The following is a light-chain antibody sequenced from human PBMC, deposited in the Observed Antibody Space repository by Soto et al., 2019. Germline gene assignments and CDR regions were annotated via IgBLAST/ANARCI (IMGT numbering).Light chain of an antibody. CDR1: QSVSSY. V-gene: IGKV3-11*01. CDR3: PHRRFWRIT. J-gene: IGKJ5*01. Sequence: EIVLTQSPATLSLSPGERATLSCRASQSVSSYLAWYQQKPGQTPRLLIYDASTTATGIPARFSDSGSGTDFTLTISSLEPEDFAVDYCPHRRFWRITFGQGTPLEIK. CDR2: DAS.